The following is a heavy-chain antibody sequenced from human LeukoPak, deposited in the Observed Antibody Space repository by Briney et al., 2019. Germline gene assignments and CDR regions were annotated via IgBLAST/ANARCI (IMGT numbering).Heavy chain of an antibody. J-gene: IGHJ4*02. V-gene: IGHV4-31*03. D-gene: IGHD3-22*01. CDR2: IYYSGST. CDR1: GGSISSGGFY. Sequence: PSETLSLTCTVSGGSISSGGFYWSWIHQHPGKGLEWIGYIYYSGSTYYNPSLKSRVTISVDTSKNQFSLKLSSVTAADTAVYYCARSDDSSGYYLPKLYFDYWGQGTLVTVSS. CDR3: ARSDDSSGYYLPKLYFDY.